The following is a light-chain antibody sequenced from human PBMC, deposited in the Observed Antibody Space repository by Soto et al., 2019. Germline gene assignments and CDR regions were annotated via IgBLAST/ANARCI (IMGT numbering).Light chain of an antibody. CDR3: AAWDDTLSGVV. V-gene: IGLV1-47*01. CDR1: SSNIGSNY. CDR2: RDN. J-gene: IGLJ2*01. Sequence: QSVLTQPPSASGTPGQRVTISCSGSSSNIGSNYVYWYQQLPRTAPKLLLYRDNQRPSGVPDRFSDSKSGTSASLAISGLRSDDDADYSCAAWDDTLSGVVFGGGTQLTVL.